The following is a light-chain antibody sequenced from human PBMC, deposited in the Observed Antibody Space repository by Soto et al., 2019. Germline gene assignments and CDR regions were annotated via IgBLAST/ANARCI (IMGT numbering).Light chain of an antibody. J-gene: IGKJ1*01. V-gene: IGKV3-15*01. CDR2: AAS. Sequence: EIMMTQSPATLSVSPGERATLSCRASQSVSSNLAWYQQRPGQAPRLLIYAASTRAIGIPARFSGSGSGTEFTLTISSLQSEDFAIYYCQQYNNWLGTFGQGTKVEIK. CDR3: QQYNNWLGT. CDR1: QSVSSN.